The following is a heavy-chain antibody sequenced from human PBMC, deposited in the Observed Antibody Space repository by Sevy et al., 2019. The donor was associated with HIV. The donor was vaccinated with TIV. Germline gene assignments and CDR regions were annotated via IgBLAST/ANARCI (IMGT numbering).Heavy chain of an antibody. CDR1: GFTFTDYW. J-gene: IGHJ4*02. D-gene: IGHD5-12*01. V-gene: IGHV3-7*01. CDR3: AREVGGYNWRPYYFDS. Sequence: GGSLRLSCAASGFTFTDYWMSWVRQTPGKGLEWVATIKQDESEKYYVDSEKGRFAISRDNGRNSVSLQMNGLRAEDTALYYCAREVGGYNWRPYYFDSWGQGTLVTVSS. CDR2: IKQDESEK.